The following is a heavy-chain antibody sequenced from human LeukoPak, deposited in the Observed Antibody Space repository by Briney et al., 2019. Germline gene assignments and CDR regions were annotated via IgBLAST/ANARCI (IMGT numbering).Heavy chain of an antibody. J-gene: IGHJ4*02. V-gene: IGHV4-59*13. CDR2: VSACGEYNSRIN. CDR1: GPSINTYF. Sequence: SETLSRTRSVSGPSINTYFWSWVRPTPGKGLGWIGYVSACGEYNSRINTYNSSLESRGTITVDPSKYTLFLRLTSLTGADTAVYYCARGDQEFVYWGQGTRVTVSS. CDR3: ARGDQEFVY.